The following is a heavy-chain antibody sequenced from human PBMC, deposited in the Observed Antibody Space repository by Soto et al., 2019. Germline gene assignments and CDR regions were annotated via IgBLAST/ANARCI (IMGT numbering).Heavy chain of an antibody. CDR1: GFTFSGYG. J-gene: IGHJ4*02. D-gene: IGHD6-13*01. V-gene: IGHV3-23*01. Sequence: EVQLLESGGDLVQRGGSLRLSCAASGFTFSGYGMSWVRQAPGKGLEWVSSITSSGSNTYYVDSVKGRFTISMDNSKNTQYLQKNSLTVQDTAVYYFAQEQGRVAAALDYRGQGTLVTVAS. CDR3: AQEQGRVAAALDY. CDR2: ITSSGSNT.